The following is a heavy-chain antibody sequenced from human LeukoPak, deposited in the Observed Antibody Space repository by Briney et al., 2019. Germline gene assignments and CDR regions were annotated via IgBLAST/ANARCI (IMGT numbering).Heavy chain of an antibody. Sequence: GGSLRLSCAASGFTFSSYAMSWVRQAPGKGLEWVSAISGSGGSTYYADSVKGRFTISRDNSKNTLYLQMNSLRAEDTAVYYCARDGHYDILTGYFQDWGQGTLVTVSS. V-gene: IGHV3-23*01. CDR1: GFTFSSYA. CDR3: ARDGHYDILTGYFQD. D-gene: IGHD3-9*01. CDR2: ISGSGGST. J-gene: IGHJ1*01.